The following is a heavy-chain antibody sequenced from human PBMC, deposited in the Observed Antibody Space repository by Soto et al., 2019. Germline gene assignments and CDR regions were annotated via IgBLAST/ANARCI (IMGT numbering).Heavy chain of an antibody. V-gene: IGHV3-23*01. Sequence: EVQLLESGGGWVQPGGSLRLSCAASGFTFSSYDMSWVRQAPGKGLEWVAAISGSGGSAYYADSVKGRFTISRDNSKNTLYVQMNSLRSEDTAIYYCAKEDDAWTNGHFDICGPGTLVTVSS. CDR1: GFTFSSYD. J-gene: IGHJ3*02. D-gene: IGHD2-8*01. CDR2: ISGSGGSA. CDR3: AKEDDAWTNGHFDI.